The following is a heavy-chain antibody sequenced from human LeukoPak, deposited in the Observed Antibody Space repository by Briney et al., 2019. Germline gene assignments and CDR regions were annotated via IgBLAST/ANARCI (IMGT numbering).Heavy chain of an antibody. V-gene: IGHV3-7*03. CDR2: IKQDGSEK. CDR3: ARQATLEAPFGELLYGGFDP. J-gene: IGHJ5*02. CDR1: GFTFSSYW. D-gene: IGHD3-10*01. Sequence: PGGSLRLSCAASGFTFSSYWMSWVRQAPGKGLEWVANIKQDGSEKYYVDSVKGRFTISRDNAKNSMYMRMNSRRAEETAVYYCARQATLEAPFGELLYGGFDPWGQGTLVTVSS.